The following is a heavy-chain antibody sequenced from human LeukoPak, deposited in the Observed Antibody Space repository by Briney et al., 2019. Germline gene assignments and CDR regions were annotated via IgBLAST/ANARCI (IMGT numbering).Heavy chain of an antibody. CDR1: GFTFISSA. V-gene: IGHV1-58*01. J-gene: IGHJ4*02. CDR3: AADPSYSSGYRYYFDY. D-gene: IGHD3-22*01. Sequence: SVKVSCKTSGFTFISSAVQWVRQARGQRLEWIGWIFFGSGNTNYAQKFQERVTITRDTSTSKAYMELSSLRSEDTAVYYCAADPSYSSGYRYYFDYWGRGTLVTVSS. CDR2: IFFGSGNT.